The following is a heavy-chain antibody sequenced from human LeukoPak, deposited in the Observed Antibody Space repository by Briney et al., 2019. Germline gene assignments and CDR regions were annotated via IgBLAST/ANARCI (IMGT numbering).Heavy chain of an antibody. CDR2: IYYSGST. V-gene: IGHV4-39*01. D-gene: IGHD3-10*01. Sequence: PSETLSLTRTVYGVTINNGSDDSGWIRQPPGKGLEWIGSIYYSGSTYYNPSLKSRVTISVDTSKNQFSLKLSSVTAADTAVYYGENQYSGSGGLFHYWGQGTLVTVSS. CDR3: ENQYSGSGGLFHY. CDR1: GVTINNGSDD. J-gene: IGHJ4*02.